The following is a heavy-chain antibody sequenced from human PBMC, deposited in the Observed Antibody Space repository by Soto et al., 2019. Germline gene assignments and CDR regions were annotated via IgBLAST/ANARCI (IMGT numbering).Heavy chain of an antibody. CDR3: ARSWAPSRPGTLDV. V-gene: IGHV1-69*02. CDR2: IIHILGIA. CDR1: GGTFRSYT. D-gene: IGHD3-10*01. J-gene: IGHJ6*02. Sequence: QVQLVQSGAEVKKPGSSVKVSCKASGGTFRSYTISWVRQAPGQGLEWMGRIIHILGIANYAQKFQGRVTITADKSTSTAYLELSSLRSEDTAVYYCARSWAPSRPGTLDVWGQGTTVTVSS.